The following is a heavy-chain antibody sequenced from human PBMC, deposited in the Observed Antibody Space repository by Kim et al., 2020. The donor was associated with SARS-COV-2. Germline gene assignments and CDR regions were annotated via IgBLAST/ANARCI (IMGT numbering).Heavy chain of an antibody. D-gene: IGHD1-26*01. V-gene: IGHV3-23*01. Sequence: GSLRLSCAASGFTFSSYVMSWVRQAPGKGLEWVSAISGSGGSTYYADSVKGRFTISRDNSKNTLYLQMNSLRAEDTAVYYCAKDRPTIAWGWELLRYYGMDVWGQGTTVTVSS. J-gene: IGHJ6*02. CDR3: AKDRPTIAWGWELLRYYGMDV. CDR2: ISGSGGST. CDR1: GFTFSSYV.